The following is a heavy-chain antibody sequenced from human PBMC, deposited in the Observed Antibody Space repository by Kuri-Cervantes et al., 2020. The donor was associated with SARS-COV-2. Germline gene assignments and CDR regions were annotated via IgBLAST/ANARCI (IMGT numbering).Heavy chain of an antibody. Sequence: GGSLRLSCPVSRFPFSSSWLNWVRQAPGKGLEWVPSISSSSSHIYYADSVKGRFTISRDNAKTSLYLQMNSLRAEDTAVYYCARGGIVAEIDYWGQGTLVTVSS. CDR1: RFPFSSSW. D-gene: IGHD2-21*01. J-gene: IGHJ4*02. CDR3: ARGGIVAEIDY. V-gene: IGHV3-21*01. CDR2: ISSSSSHI.